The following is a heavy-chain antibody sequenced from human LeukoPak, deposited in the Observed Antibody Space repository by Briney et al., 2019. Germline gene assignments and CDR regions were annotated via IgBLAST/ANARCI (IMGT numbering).Heavy chain of an antibody. J-gene: IGHJ4*02. CDR2: IYTSGST. D-gene: IGHD2-15*01. V-gene: IGHV4-4*07. Sequence: SETLSLTCTVSGGSISSYYWSWIRQPAGKGLEWIGRIYTSGSTNYNPSLKSRVTMSVDTSKNQYSLKLSSVTAADTAVYYCARLLCSGGSCYLDYWGQGTLVTVSS. CDR1: GGSISSYY. CDR3: ARLLCSGGSCYLDY.